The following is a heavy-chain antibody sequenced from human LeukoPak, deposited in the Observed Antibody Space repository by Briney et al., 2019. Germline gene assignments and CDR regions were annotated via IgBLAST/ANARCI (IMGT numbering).Heavy chain of an antibody. CDR2: IYYSGST. V-gene: IGHV4-59*01. D-gene: IGHD5-24*01. CDR1: GGSISSYY. J-gene: IGHJ4*02. CDR3: ARDRVDGYSPFDY. Sequence: SETLSLTCTVSGGSISSYYWSWIRQPPGKGLEWIGYIYYSGSTNYNPSLKSRGTISVDTSKNQFSLKLSSVTAADTAVYYCARDRVDGYSPFDYWGQGTLVTVSS.